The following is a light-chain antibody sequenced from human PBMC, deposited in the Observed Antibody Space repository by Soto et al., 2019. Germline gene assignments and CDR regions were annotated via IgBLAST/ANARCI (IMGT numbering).Light chain of an antibody. CDR1: QSISSN. CDR3: QQYHSWPPRT. J-gene: IGKJ1*01. CDR2: DAS. Sequence: ETVMTQSPATLSVSPGERATLSCRASQSISSNLAWYQQKPGQAPRLLISDASTRATGIPARFTGSGSGTEFTLTISSMLSEDVAASYCQQYHSWPPRTFGQGTKVDIK. V-gene: IGKV3-15*01.